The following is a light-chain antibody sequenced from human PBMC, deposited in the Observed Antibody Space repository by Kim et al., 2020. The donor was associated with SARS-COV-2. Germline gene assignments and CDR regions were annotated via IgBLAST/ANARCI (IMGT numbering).Light chain of an antibody. CDR3: QQLISYPLT. V-gene: IGKV1-9*01. Sequence: SASVGHRVTITCRASQDTSNFLAWYQQRPGKAPKLLIYAASTLQSGVPSRFSGSGSGTEFALTISSLRPEDFATYYCQQLISYPLTFGGGTKLEI. CDR1: QDTSNF. J-gene: IGKJ4*01. CDR2: AAS.